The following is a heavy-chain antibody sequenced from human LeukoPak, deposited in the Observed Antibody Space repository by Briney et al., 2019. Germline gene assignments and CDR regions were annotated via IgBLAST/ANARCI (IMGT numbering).Heavy chain of an antibody. CDR2: IYYSGST. CDR3: ARRTYFYDSSGYYFDY. V-gene: IGHV4-59*01. CDR1: GGSISSYY. Sequence: EPSQTLSLTCTVSGGSISSYYWSWIRQPPGKGLECIGYIYYSGSTNYNPSLKSRVTISVDTSKNQFSLKLSSVTAADTAVYYCARRTYFYDSSGYYFDYWGQGTLVTVSS. J-gene: IGHJ4*02. D-gene: IGHD3-22*01.